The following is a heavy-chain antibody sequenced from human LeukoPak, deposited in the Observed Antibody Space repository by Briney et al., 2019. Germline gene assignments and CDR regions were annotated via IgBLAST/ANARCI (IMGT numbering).Heavy chain of an antibody. CDR2: ISYGGSEE. CDR3: TKAASFGELLRFEGYFHYGMDV. J-gene: IGHJ6*02. D-gene: IGHD3-10*01. Sequence: AGGSLRLSCAASGFTFGSFGMHWIRQAPGKGLEWVAVISYGGSEEYYGDSVKGRLTISRDNSKNTLYLQMHSLRPEDTAVYYCTKAASFGELLRFEGYFHYGMDVWGQGTSVTVSS. V-gene: IGHV3-30*18. CDR1: GFTFGSFG.